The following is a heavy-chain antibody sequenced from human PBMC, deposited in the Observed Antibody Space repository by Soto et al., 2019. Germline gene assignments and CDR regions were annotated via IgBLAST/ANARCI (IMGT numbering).Heavy chain of an antibody. CDR3: ARRFPRAGHAFDI. D-gene: IGHD2-21*01. J-gene: IGHJ3*02. Sequence: QVQLVQSGAEVKKPGASVKVSCKASGYTFTSYYMHWVRQAPGQGLEWMGIINPSGGSTSYSQKYQGRVTMTRDTSTSTVYMELSSLRSEDTAVYYCARRFPRAGHAFDIWGQGTMVTVSS. V-gene: IGHV1-46*03. CDR1: GYTFTSYY. CDR2: INPSGGST.